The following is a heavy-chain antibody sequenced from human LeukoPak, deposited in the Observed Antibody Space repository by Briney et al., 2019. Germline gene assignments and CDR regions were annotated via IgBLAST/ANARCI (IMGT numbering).Heavy chain of an antibody. V-gene: IGHV3-74*01. CDR3: ARGYYDSSGYAGYGDYYYYMDV. CDR1: GFTFSNYW. Sequence: PGGSLRLSCAASGFTFSNYWMHWVRQAPGKGLVWVSRINSDGINTSYADSVKGRFTISRDNAKNTLYLQMNSLRAEDTAVYYCARGYYDSSGYAGYGDYYYYMDVWGKGTTVTISS. J-gene: IGHJ6*03. CDR2: INSDGINT. D-gene: IGHD3-22*01.